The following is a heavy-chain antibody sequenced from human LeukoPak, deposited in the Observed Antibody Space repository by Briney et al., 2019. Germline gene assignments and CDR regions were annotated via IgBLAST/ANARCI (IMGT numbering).Heavy chain of an antibody. V-gene: IGHV3-7*01. CDR2: INQDGSER. CDR3: ARDRSTSGRQY. J-gene: IGHJ4*02. CDR1: GFTFSSFW. D-gene: IGHD3-10*01. Sequence: PGGSLRLSCAASGFTFSSFWMAWVRHVPGKGLELVANINQDGSERHYVDSLKGRFTVSRDNAKNSLYLQMNTLRAEDTAVYYCARDRSTSGRQYWGQGTLVTVSS.